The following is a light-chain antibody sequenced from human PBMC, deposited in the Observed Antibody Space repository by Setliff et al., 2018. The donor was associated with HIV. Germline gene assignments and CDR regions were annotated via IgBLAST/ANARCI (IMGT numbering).Light chain of an antibody. J-gene: IGLJ1*01. V-gene: IGLV2-23*02. CDR3: CSYASTGSFV. CDR1: SSDVGSYNF. CDR2: EVS. Sequence: QSVLTQPASVSGSPGQSITISCAGTSSDVGSYNFVSWYQQHPGKAPKLIIYEVSKWPSGVSNHFSCSKSGNTASLTISGLQTEDEAEYYCCSYASTGSFVFGTGTKVTVL.